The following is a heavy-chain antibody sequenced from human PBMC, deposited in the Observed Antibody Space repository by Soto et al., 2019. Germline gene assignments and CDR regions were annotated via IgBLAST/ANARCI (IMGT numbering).Heavy chain of an antibody. D-gene: IGHD2-21*02. CDR1: GGSISSYY. CDR3: ARLYCGGDCYSRPDAFDI. V-gene: IGHV4-59*01. J-gene: IGHJ3*02. Sequence: SETLSLPCTVSGGSISSYYWGWIRQPPGKGLEGIGYIYYSGSTNYNPSLKSRVTISVDTSKNQFSLKLSSVTAADTAVYYCARLYCGGDCYSRPDAFDIWGQGTMVTVSS. CDR2: IYYSGST.